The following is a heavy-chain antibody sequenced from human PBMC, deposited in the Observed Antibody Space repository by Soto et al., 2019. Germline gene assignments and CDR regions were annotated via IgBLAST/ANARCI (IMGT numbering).Heavy chain of an antibody. Sequence: PSETLSLTCTVSGGSISSGGYYWRWIRQHPGKGLEWIGYVYYSGSTYYNPSLKSRVTISVDTSKNQFSLKLSSVTAADTAVYYCARASRGRYYYGMDVWGQGTTVTVSS. CDR1: GGSISSGGYY. CDR2: VYYSGST. D-gene: IGHD5-12*01. J-gene: IGHJ6*02. V-gene: IGHV4-31*03. CDR3: ARASRGRYYYGMDV.